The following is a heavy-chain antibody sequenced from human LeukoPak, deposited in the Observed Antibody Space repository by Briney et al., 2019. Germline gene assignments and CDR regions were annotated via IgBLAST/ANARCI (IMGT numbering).Heavy chain of an antibody. J-gene: IGHJ6*02. Sequence: ASVRVSCKASGYTFTCYYMHWVRQAPGQGLEWMGWINPNSGGTNYAQKFQGRATMTRDTSISTAYMELSRLRSDDTAVYYCARNGDYVGYYYYGMDVWGQGTTVTVSS. CDR3: ARNGDYVGYYYYGMDV. V-gene: IGHV1-2*02. D-gene: IGHD4-17*01. CDR1: GYTFTCYY. CDR2: INPNSGGT.